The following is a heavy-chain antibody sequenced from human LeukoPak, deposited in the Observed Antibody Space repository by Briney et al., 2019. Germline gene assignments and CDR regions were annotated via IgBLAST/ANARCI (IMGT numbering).Heavy chain of an antibody. Sequence: GGSLRLSCAASGFTFSSYSMNWVRQAPGKGLEWVSSISSSSSYIYYADSVKGRFTISRDNAKNSLYLQMNSLRAEDTAVYYCARSPPRYYYGSGSTYVDYWGQGTLVTVSS. V-gene: IGHV3-21*01. J-gene: IGHJ4*02. CDR1: GFTFSSYS. CDR2: ISSSSSYI. D-gene: IGHD3-10*01. CDR3: ARSPPRYYYGSGSTYVDY.